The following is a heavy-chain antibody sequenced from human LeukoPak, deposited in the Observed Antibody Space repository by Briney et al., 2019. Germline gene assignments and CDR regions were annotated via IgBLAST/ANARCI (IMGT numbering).Heavy chain of an antibody. Sequence: ASVKVSCKASGGTFSSYAISWVRQAPGQGLEWMGGIIPIFGTANYAQKFQGRVTITTDESTSTAYMELSSLRSEDTAVYYCARGKSGLGYCSSTSCYPLDYWGQGTLVTVSS. CDR3: ARGKSGLGYCSSTSCYPLDY. V-gene: IGHV1-69*05. CDR1: GGTFSSYA. CDR2: IIPIFGTA. J-gene: IGHJ4*02. D-gene: IGHD2-2*01.